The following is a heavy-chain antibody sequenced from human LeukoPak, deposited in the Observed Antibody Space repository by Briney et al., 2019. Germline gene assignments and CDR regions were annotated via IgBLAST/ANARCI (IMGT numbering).Heavy chain of an antibody. CDR2: ISYDGGNT. CDR3: AKEGTGSHFDY. CDR1: GFTFSSNA. Sequence: GRSVRLSCAASGFTFSSNAIHWARQAPGKGLEWVAEISYDGGNTYYADSVKGRFTISRDNSKNALYLQMNSLRAEDTAVYYCAKEGTGSHFDYWDQGTIATVAS. J-gene: IGHJ4*02. V-gene: IGHV3-30-3*01. D-gene: IGHD1-1*01.